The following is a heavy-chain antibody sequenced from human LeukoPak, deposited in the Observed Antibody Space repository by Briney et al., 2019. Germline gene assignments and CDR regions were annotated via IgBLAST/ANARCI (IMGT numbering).Heavy chain of an antibody. CDR2: ISDSGDST. V-gene: IGHV3-23*01. CDR1: GFSFSSYG. CDR3: ATTGSGSYYDY. Sequence: AGGTLRLSCAAPGFSFSSYGMSWVRQAPGKGLEWVSGISDSGDSTYYADSVKGRFTISRDNAKNTLYLQMNSLRAEDTAVYYCATTGSGSYYDYWGQGTLVTVSS. D-gene: IGHD1-26*01. J-gene: IGHJ4*02.